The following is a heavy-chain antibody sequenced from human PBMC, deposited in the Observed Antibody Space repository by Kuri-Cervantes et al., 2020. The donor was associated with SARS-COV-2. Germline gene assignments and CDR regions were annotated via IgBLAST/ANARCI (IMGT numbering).Heavy chain of an antibody. CDR3: ARVGIVVVVAAIPDWFDP. CDR1: GYTFTSYG. D-gene: IGHD2-15*01. J-gene: IGHJ5*02. CDR2: ISAYNGNA. V-gene: IGHV1-18*01. Sequence: ASVKVSCKASGYTFTSYGISWVRQAPGQGLERMGWISAYNGNANYAQKLQGRVTMTTDTSTSTAYMELRSLRSDDTAVYYCARVGIVVVVAAIPDWFDPWGQGTLVTVSS.